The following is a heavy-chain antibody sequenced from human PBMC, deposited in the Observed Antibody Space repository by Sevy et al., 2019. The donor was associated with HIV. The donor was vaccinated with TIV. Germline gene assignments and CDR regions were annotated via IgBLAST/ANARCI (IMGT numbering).Heavy chain of an antibody. Sequence: GGSLRLSCAASGFSFTSHYINWIRQAPGKGLEWISYISKSGSTTYFADSVRGRFTISRDNAKNSLFLEMHSLTDEDTAVYYCAREENRELGTIPLDSWGRGIQVTVSS. J-gene: IGHJ4*02. D-gene: IGHD7-27*01. CDR1: GFSFTSHY. CDR3: AREENRELGTIPLDS. V-gene: IGHV3-11*04. CDR2: ISKSGSTT.